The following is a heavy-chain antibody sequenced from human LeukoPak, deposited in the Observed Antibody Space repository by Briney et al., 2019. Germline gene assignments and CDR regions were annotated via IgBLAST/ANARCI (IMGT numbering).Heavy chain of an antibody. V-gene: IGHV4-39*07. CDR2: IYYSGST. J-gene: IGHJ6*03. CDR3: ARCVYYYGSGSDYYMDV. D-gene: IGHD3-10*01. Sequence: SETLSLTCTVSGGSISSSTYYWAWVRQPPGKGLEWIASIYYSGSTYYNPSLKSRVTISVDTSKNQFSLKLSSVTAADTAVYYCARCVYYYGSGSDYYMDVWGKGTTVTVSS. CDR1: GGSISSSTYY.